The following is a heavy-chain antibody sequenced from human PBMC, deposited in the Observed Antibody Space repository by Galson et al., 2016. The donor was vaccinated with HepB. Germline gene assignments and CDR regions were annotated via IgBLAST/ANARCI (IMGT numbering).Heavy chain of an antibody. CDR3: ARRRGGRRHWDL. CDR1: GLSVSSTGLG. Sequence: PALVKPTQTLTLTCTFSGLSVSSTGLGVGWIRQPPGKALEWLGVIYWNDDKDYTPSLQRRLTITKDTSENHVVLTMTNMVPEDTGTYYCARRRGGRRHWDLWGQGTLVSVSS. D-gene: IGHD1-26*01. V-gene: IGHV2-5*01. CDR2: IYWNDDK. J-gene: IGHJ5*02.